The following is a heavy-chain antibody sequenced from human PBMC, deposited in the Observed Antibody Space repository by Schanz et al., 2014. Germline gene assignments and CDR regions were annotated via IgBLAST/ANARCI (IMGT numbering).Heavy chain of an antibody. J-gene: IGHJ5*02. CDR2: IRSKADGGTT. V-gene: IGHV3-15*01. CDR1: GFTFDDYA. CDR3: TTVDCSSPSCPP. Sequence: EVNLVESGGGLVQPGTSLRLSCAASGFTFDDYAMHWVRQVPGKGLEWVGRIRSKADGGTTDYAAPVKGRFTISRDDSKNTLFLQINSLKTEDTAVYYCTTVDCSSPSCPPWGQGTLVTVSS. D-gene: IGHD2-2*01.